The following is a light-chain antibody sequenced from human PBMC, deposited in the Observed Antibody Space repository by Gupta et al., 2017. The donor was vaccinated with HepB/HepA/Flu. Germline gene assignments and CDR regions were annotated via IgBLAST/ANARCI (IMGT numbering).Light chain of an antibody. J-gene: IGLJ1*01. CDR3: QAWDSSLYV. CDR2: QDS. Sequence: SYELTQPPSVSVSPGQTASITCSGDKLGYKYACWYQQKPGQSPVLVIYQDSKRPSGIPERFSGSNSGNTATLTISGTQAMDEADYYCQAWDSSLYVFGTGTKVTVL. CDR1: KLGYKY. V-gene: IGLV3-1*01.